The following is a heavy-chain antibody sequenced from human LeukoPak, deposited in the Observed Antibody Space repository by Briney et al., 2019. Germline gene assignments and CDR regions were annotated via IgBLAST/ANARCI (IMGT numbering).Heavy chain of an antibody. CDR3: AKGVVVPADPFDY. V-gene: IGHV3-21*01. J-gene: IGHJ4*02. CDR2: ISSSSSYI. CDR1: GFTFSSYS. Sequence: GGSLRLSCAASGFTFSSYSMNRVRQAPGKGLEWVSSISSSSSYIYYADSVKGRFTISRDNAKNSLYLQMNSLRAEDTAVYYCAKGVVVPADPFDYWGQGTLVTVSS. D-gene: IGHD2-2*01.